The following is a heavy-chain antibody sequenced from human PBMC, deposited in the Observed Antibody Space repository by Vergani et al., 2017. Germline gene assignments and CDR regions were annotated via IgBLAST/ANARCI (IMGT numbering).Heavy chain of an antibody. Sequence: QVQLVQSGAEVKKPGSSVKVSCKASGGTFSSYTISWVRQAPGQGLEWMGRIIPILGIANYAQKFQGRVTLTADKSTSTAYMELSSLRSEDTAVYYCARLRALGGFGELLGADGMDVWGEGTTVTVSS. CDR2: IIPILGIA. CDR1: GGTFSSYT. V-gene: IGHV1-69*02. J-gene: IGHJ6*04. D-gene: IGHD3-10*01. CDR3: ARLRALGGFGELLGADGMDV.